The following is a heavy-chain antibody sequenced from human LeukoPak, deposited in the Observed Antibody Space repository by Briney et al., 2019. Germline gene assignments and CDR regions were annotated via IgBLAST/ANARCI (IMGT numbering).Heavy chain of an antibody. CDR3: ARARNDYDSNGFSVLDY. Sequence: GTSLRLSCAASGLSFSSHGMHWVRQAPGKGLEWVAVIRYDGSNIYYADSVKGRFTISRDNSKNTLYLQMNSLRAEDTALYYCARARNDYDSNGFSVLDYWGQGTLVTVSS. D-gene: IGHD3-22*01. CDR2: IRYDGSNI. J-gene: IGHJ4*02. V-gene: IGHV3-33*01. CDR1: GLSFSSHG.